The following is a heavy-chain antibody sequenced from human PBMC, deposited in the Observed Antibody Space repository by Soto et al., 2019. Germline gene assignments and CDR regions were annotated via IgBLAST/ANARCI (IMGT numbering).Heavy chain of an antibody. CDR2: VSAGGDMT. D-gene: IGHD3-10*01. Sequence: EVQLLGSGGDLVQPGGSLRLSCAASGFTFSSYAMSWVRQDPGKGLEWVSSVSAGGDMTYYADSVKGRFTISRDNSKNALFLQMNSLRAEDTALYYCARGDRGGSGSPASYYYSGLDVWGQGTTVTVSS. CDR1: GFTFSSYA. V-gene: IGHV3-23*01. J-gene: IGHJ6*02. CDR3: ARGDRGGSGSPASYYYSGLDV.